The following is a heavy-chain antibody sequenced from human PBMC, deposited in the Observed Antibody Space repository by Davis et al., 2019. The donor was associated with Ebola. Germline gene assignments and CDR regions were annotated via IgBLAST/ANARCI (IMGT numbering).Heavy chain of an antibody. D-gene: IGHD4-17*01. Sequence: SETLSLTCTVSGGSISSSSYYWGWIRQPPGKGLEWIGSIYYSGSTYYNPSLKSRVTISVDTSKNQFSLKLSSETAADTAVYYCARGDYAGSSFDYWGQGTLVTVSS. CDR1: GGSISSSSYY. J-gene: IGHJ4*02. V-gene: IGHV4-39*01. CDR3: ARGDYAGSSFDY. CDR2: IYYSGST.